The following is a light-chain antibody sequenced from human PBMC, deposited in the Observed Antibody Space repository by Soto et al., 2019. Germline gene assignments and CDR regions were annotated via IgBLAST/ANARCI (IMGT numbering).Light chain of an antibody. CDR1: KGISNS. V-gene: IGKV1-27*01. J-gene: IGKJ1*01. Sequence: DIQMTQSQSSLSASVGDRVIITCRASKGISNSLDWYQQKPGKVPKLLIHAASTLQSGVPSRFSGSGSGTDFTLTISRLQPEDVATYYCQKYDSAPLTFGQGTKVEIK. CDR2: AAS. CDR3: QKYDSAPLT.